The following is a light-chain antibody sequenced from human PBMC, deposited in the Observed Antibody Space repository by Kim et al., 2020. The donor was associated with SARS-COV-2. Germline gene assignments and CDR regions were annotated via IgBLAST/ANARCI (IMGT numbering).Light chain of an antibody. V-gene: IGKV3-15*01. CDR2: DAS. CDR1: QTINSN. CDR3: QHYHDWPPWT. J-gene: IGKJ1*01. Sequence: STGERVTLSCRASQTINSNLAWYQQKPGQATRLRIYDASTRATDVPARFSGSGSGTEFTLTISSLQSEDFAVYYCQHYHDWPPWTFGQGTKVDIK.